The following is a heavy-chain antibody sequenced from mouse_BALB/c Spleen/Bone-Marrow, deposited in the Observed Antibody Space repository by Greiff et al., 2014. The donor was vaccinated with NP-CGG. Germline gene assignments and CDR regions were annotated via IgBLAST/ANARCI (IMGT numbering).Heavy chain of an antibody. CDR2: IYPGDGGT. D-gene: IGHD1-2*01. CDR1: GYTFTSYW. Sequence: VKLMESGAELARPGASVKLSCKASGYTFTSYWMQWVKQRPGQGLEWIGAIYPGDGGTRYTQKFKGKATLTADKSSSTAYMQLSSLASEDSAVYYCARRDYGIRENYYAMDYWGQGTSVTVSS. V-gene: IGHV1-87*01. J-gene: IGHJ4*01. CDR3: ARRDYGIRENYYAMDY.